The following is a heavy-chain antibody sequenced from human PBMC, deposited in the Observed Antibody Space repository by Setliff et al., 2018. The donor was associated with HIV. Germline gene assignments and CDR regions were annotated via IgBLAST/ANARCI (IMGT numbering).Heavy chain of an antibody. D-gene: IGHD5-18*01. V-gene: IGHV3-30*02. CDR1: GFTFSSYG. Sequence: GGSLRLSCAAFGFTFSSYGMYWVRQAPGKGLEWVAFIRYDGSYRYYVDSVKGRFTISRDNSKNTMFLQMNSLRVEDTAIYYCAKMHTAMDPDTFDIWGQGTMVTVSS. CDR2: IRYDGSYR. CDR3: AKMHTAMDPDTFDI. J-gene: IGHJ3*02.